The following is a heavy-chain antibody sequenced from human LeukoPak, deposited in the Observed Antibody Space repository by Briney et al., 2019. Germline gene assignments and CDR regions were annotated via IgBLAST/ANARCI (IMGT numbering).Heavy chain of an antibody. Sequence: PGRSLRLSCAASGFTFRSYGINWVRQAPGKGLEWVTVISYDGSNKYYADSVKGRFTISRDNSKNTLFLQMNSLRAEDTAVYYCTKSTGHYVSGSHYAHAFDIWGQGTMVTVSS. D-gene: IGHD3-10*01. CDR2: ISYDGSNK. CDR1: GFTFRSYG. J-gene: IGHJ3*02. CDR3: TKSTGHYVSGSHYAHAFDI. V-gene: IGHV3-30*18.